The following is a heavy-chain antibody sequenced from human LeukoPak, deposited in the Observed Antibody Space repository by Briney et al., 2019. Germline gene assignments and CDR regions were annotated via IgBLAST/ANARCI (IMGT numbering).Heavy chain of an antibody. V-gene: IGHV1-2*02. D-gene: IGHD3-22*01. Sequence: ASVTVSCKASGYTFTGYYMHWVRQAPGQGLEWMGWINPNSGGTNYAQKFQGRVTMTRDTSISTAYMELSRLRSDDTAVYYCARARIHYYDSSGYLDYWGQGTLVTVSS. CDR3: ARARIHYYDSSGYLDY. CDR1: GYTFTGYY. CDR2: INPNSGGT. J-gene: IGHJ4*02.